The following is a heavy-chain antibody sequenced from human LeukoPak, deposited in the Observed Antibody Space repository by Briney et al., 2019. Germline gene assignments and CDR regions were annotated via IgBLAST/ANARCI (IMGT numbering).Heavy chain of an antibody. D-gene: IGHD3-16*01. J-gene: IGHJ4*02. CDR1: GYAFTSYA. CDR3: AREGPQYYDYVWGSYGLDY. V-gene: IGHV1-3*01. Sequence: ASVKVSCKASGYAFTSYALHWVRQAPGQRLEWMGWINAGNGNTKYSQKFQGRVTITRDTSASTAYMELSSLRSEDTAVYYCAREGPQYYDYVWGSYGLDYWGQGTLVTVSS. CDR2: INAGNGNT.